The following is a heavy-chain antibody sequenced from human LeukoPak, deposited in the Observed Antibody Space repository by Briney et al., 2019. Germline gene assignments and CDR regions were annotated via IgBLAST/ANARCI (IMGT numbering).Heavy chain of an antibody. Sequence: AGSRRLSCAASGFTFSNYAMSWVRQAPGKGLEWVSAISGSGGSTYYADSVKGRFTIYRDNSKNALYLQMNRLRAEDTAVYYCLKVHFDYWGQGTLVTVSS. CDR2: ISGSGGST. D-gene: IGHD4/OR15-4a*01. CDR3: LKVHFDY. V-gene: IGHV3-23*01. J-gene: IGHJ4*02. CDR1: GFTFSNYA.